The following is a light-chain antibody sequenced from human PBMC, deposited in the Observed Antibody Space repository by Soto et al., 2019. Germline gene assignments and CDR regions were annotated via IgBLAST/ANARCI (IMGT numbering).Light chain of an antibody. Sequence: IQMPQLPYTLSASVADRVTITCRASQNIGSWLAWYQQKPGKAPKVLIYDVSNLETGVPSRFSGSGSGTEFTLTISCLRSEDFAVYYCQQYNNWPRTFAQGTKVDI. V-gene: IGKV1-5*01. CDR2: DVS. J-gene: IGKJ1*01. CDR3: QQYNNWPRT. CDR1: QNIGSW.